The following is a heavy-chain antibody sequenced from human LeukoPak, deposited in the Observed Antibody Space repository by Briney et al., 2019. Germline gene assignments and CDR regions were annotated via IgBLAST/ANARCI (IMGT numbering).Heavy chain of an antibody. CDR2: ITTGRGET. CDR1: GYTFTDYA. Sequence: GASVKVSCKASGYTFTDYALHWVRQVPGQSLEWMGWITTGRGETRYSQEFQRRITFTRDTSASTVYMDLSDLRSEDTAVYYCARGGKQWRGGNYFDSWGQGTLVAVSS. CDR3: ARGGKQWRGGNYFDS. D-gene: IGHD6-19*01. V-gene: IGHV1-3*03. J-gene: IGHJ4*02.